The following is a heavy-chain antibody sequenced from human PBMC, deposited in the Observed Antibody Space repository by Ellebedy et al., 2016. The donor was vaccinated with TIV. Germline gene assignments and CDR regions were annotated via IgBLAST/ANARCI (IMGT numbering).Heavy chain of an antibody. CDR1: GFTFDDYT. CDR2: ISWDGGST. Sequence: GGSLRLSXAASGFTFDDYTMHWVRQAPGKGLEWVSLISWDGGSTYYADSVKGRFTISRDNSKNSLYLQMNSLRTEDTALYYCAKDGDSGNWYPQQGIFDYWGQGTLVTVSS. D-gene: IGHD6-13*01. V-gene: IGHV3-43*01. J-gene: IGHJ4*02. CDR3: AKDGDSGNWYPQQGIFDY.